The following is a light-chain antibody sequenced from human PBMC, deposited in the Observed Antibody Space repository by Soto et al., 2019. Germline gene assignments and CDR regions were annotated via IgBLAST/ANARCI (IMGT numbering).Light chain of an antibody. CDR2: EGS. CDR1: SSDVGSYNL. J-gene: IGLJ2*01. Sequence: QSVLTQPASVSGSPGQSITISCTGTSSDVGSYNLVSWYQQHPGKAPKLMIYEGSKRPSGVSNRFSGSKSCNTASLTISGLQAEDEADYYCCSYAGSSTLVFGGWTKMTVL. CDR3: CSYAGSSTLV. V-gene: IGLV2-23*01.